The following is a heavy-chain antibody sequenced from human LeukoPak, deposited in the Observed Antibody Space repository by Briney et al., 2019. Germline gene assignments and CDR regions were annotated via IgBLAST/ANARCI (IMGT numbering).Heavy chain of an antibody. CDR1: GFAVSRKY. V-gene: IGHV3-66*01. J-gene: IGHJ4*02. D-gene: IGHD2-15*01. CDR3: AGVQGSGLFRWY. Sequence: PGRSLRLSRAASGFAVSRKYTCCVRQAPAERLGWVSVIYSDSSTYYADSVKGRFTISRDISKNTLYLQMSSLRAEDTGLYYCAGVQGSGLFRWYWGQGTLVTVSS. CDR2: IYSDSST.